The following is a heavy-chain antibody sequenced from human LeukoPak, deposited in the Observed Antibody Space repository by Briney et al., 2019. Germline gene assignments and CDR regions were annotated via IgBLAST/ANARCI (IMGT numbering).Heavy chain of an antibody. Sequence: ASVTVSFKPSVYTFTPYYMHWVRQAPGKGLEWMGIINPSGGITGYAQKFQGRVTMARDTSTSTVYMELSSLGSEDTAVYYCARGYYYDSSAGPSEYWGQGTLVTVSS. J-gene: IGHJ4*02. V-gene: IGHV1-46*01. CDR3: ARGYYYDSSAGPSEY. CDR2: INPSGGIT. CDR1: VYTFTPYY. D-gene: IGHD3-22*01.